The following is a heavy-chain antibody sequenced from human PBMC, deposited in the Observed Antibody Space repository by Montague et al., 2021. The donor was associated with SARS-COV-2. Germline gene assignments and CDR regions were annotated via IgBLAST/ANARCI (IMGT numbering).Heavy chain of an antibody. J-gene: IGHJ6*03. V-gene: IGHV3-30*04. CDR3: ASNTIFGVVIPYYYYYYMDV. D-gene: IGHD3-3*01. Sequence: SLRLSCAASGFTFSSYAMHWVRQAPGKGLEWVAVISYDGSNKYXXXSXXXRFXISRDNSKNTLYLQMNSLRAEATAVYYCASNTIFGVVIPYYYYYYMDVWGKGTTVTVSS. CDR1: GFTFSSYA. CDR2: ISYDGSNK.